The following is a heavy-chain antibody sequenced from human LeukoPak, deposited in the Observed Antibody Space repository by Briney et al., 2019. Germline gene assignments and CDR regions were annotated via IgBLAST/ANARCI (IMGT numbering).Heavy chain of an antibody. CDR1: GGSISSYY. V-gene: IGHV4-34*01. J-gene: IGHJ4*02. CDR2: INHSGST. CDR3: ARVMYYFDY. Sequence: PSETLSLTCTVSGGSISSYYWSWIRQPPGKGLEWIGEINHSGSTNYNPSLKSRVTISVDTSKNQFSLRLSSVTAADTAVYYCARVMYYFDYWGQGTLVTVSS.